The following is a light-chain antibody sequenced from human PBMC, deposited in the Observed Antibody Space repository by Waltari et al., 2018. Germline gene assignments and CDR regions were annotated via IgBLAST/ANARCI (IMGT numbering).Light chain of an antibody. V-gene: IGKV4-1*01. CDR1: QSVLYSSNNKNY. CDR2: WAS. Sequence: DIVMTQSPDSLAVSLGGRATITCQPSQSVLYSSNNKNYVAWYQQKPGQPPKLLVYWASTRESGVPDRFSGSGSGTDFSLTISSLQAEDVAVYYCQQFYSLPVTFGGGTNVEIK. CDR3: QQFYSLPVT. J-gene: IGKJ4*01.